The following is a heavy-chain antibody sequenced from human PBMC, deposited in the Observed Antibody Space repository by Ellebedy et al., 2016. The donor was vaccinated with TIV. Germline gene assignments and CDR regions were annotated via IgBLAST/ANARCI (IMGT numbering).Heavy chain of an antibody. D-gene: IGHD1-26*01. CDR2: ISGSGGSP. J-gene: IGHJ4*02. CDR3: AKGGEGESYMVAY. CDR1: GFTFSSYA. V-gene: IGHV3-23*01. Sequence: PGGSLRLSCAASGFTFSSYAMSWVRQAPGKGLEWVSAISGSGGSPYYADSVKGRFTISRDNSRDTLYLQMNSLRAEDTAVYYCAKGGEGESYMVAYWGQGTLVTVSS.